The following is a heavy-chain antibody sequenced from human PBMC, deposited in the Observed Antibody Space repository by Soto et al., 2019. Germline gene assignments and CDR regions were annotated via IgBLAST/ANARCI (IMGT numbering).Heavy chain of an antibody. CDR2: IYWDDDK. V-gene: IGHV2-5*02. CDR1: GFSLSSTRMA. CDR3: AHIVVAGLGYYFDY. J-gene: IGHJ4*02. D-gene: IGHD6-19*01. Sequence: QITLKESGPTLVKPTQALTLTCTSSGFSLSSTRMAVGWIRQPPGKALEWLALIYWDDDKRYSPFLKSRLTLXTXTXXNQVVLTMSNMDPVDTARYYCAHIVVAGLGYYFDYWGQGTLVTVSS.